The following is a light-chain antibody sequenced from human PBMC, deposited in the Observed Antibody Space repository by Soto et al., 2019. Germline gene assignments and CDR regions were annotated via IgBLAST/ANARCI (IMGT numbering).Light chain of an antibody. J-gene: IGKJ1*01. CDR3: QPNYQSPPWK. Sequence: DIQMTQSPSSLSASVGDRVTITCRTSQSVDNFLNWYQQKPGKAPKLLIYATSTLQNGVPSRFSGSGSGTDFNPTISSPQPEDLATYYCQPNYQSPPWKFGQGTMVEI. CDR1: QSVDNF. V-gene: IGKV1-39*01. CDR2: ATS.